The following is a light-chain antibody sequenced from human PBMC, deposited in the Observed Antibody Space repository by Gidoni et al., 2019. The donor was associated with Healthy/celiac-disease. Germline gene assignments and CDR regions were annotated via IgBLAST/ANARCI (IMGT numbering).Light chain of an antibody. J-gene: IGLJ2*01. CDR1: SSNIGAGYD. CDR3: QSYDSSLSGSKV. Sequence: QSVLTQPPSVPGAPGQRVTISCTGSSSNIGAGYDVHWYQQLPGTAPKLLIYGTSNRPSGVPDRFSGSKSGTSASLAITGLQAEDEADYYCQSYDSSLSGSKVFGGGTKLXVX. CDR2: GTS. V-gene: IGLV1-40*01.